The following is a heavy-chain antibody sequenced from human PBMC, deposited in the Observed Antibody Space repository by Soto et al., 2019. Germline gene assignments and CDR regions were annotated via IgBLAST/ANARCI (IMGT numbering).Heavy chain of an antibody. CDR1: GFTFNNFA. D-gene: IGHD4-17*01. V-gene: IGHV3-23*01. CDR2: VTGRSRNT. CDR3: AKMTPYGVNYRAAFDV. Sequence: EMQLLESGGGLQQPGGSLRLSCAASGFTFNNFAMGWVRQAPGKGLAWISAVTGRSRNTYYADSVKGRFTISRNNFENTVYLQMDGLRVEDTAVYYCAKMTPYGVNYRAAFDVWGRGTMVTVAS. J-gene: IGHJ3*01.